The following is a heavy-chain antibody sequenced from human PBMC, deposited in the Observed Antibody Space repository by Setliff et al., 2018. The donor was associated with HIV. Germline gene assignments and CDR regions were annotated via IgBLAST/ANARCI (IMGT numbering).Heavy chain of an antibody. CDR2: IYYSGSA. Sequence: SETLSLTCTVSGDSIDRSNFFWTWIRQQPGKGLEWLGYIYYSGSATYNPSLKSQASISVDTSRNEFSLKLRSVTAAHTAVYYCARESMLRGLRHAVYIWGQATMVTVSS. CDR3: ARESMLRGLRHAVYI. J-gene: IGHJ3*02. CDR1: GDSIDRSNFF. D-gene: IGHD3-10*01. V-gene: IGHV4-31*01.